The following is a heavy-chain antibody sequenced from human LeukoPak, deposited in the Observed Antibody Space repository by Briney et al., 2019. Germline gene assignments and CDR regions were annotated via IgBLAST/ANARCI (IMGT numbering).Heavy chain of an antibody. CDR2: INPNSGGT. V-gene: IGHV1-2*02. J-gene: IGHJ3*02. CDR3: ARGGYYGSGSYAFDI. CDR1: GYTFTSYG. Sequence: ASVKVSCKASGYTFTSYGISWVRQAPGQGLEWMGWINPNSGGTNYAQKFQGRVTMTRDTSISTAYMELSRLRSDDTAVYYCARGGYYGSGSYAFDIWGQGTMVTVSS. D-gene: IGHD3-10*01.